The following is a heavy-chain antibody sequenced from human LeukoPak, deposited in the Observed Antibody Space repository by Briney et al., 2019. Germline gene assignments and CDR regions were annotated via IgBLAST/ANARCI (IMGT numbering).Heavy chain of an antibody. CDR3: ARRRVGPFYYYYMDV. J-gene: IGHJ6*03. CDR2: ILYSGNT. CDR1: GGSISSSTYY. V-gene: IGHV4-39*07. Sequence: PSETLSLTYTVSGGSISSSTYYWGWIRQPPGKGPEWIGSILYSGNTHYNPSLKSRVTISVDTSKNQFSLKLSSVTAADTAVYYCARRRVGPFYYYYMDVWGKGTTVTVSS. D-gene: IGHD1-26*01.